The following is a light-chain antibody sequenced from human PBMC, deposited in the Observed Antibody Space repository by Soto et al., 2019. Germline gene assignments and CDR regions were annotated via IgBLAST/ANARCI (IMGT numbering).Light chain of an antibody. V-gene: IGLV1-44*01. J-gene: IGLJ1*01. Sequence: QSVLTQPPSASGTPVQRVTISCSGSSSNIGSNTVNWYQQLPGTAPKLFIYTNNQRPSGVPDRFSGSKSGTSASLAISGLQSEDEADYYCATWDDSLNGRVFGGGTKVT. CDR2: TNN. CDR3: ATWDDSLNGRV. CDR1: SSNIGSNT.